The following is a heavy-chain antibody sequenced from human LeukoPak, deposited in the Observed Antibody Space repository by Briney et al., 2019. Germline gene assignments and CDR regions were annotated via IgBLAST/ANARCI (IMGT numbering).Heavy chain of an antibody. CDR3: TREGYSGYDRPYYYGMDV. J-gene: IGHJ6*02. CDR2: IRSKAYGGTT. V-gene: IGHV3-49*04. Sequence: GGSLRLSCTASGFTFGDYAMSWVRQAPGKGLEWVGFIRSKAYGGTTEYAASVKGRFTISRDDSKSIAYLQMNSLKTEDTAVYYCTREGYSGYDRPYYYGMDVWGQGTTVTVSS. D-gene: IGHD5-12*01. CDR1: GFTFGDYA.